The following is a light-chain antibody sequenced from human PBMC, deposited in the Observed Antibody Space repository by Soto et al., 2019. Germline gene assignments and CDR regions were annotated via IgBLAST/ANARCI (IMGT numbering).Light chain of an antibody. J-gene: IGKJ5*01. CDR2: DAS. Sequence: DIQMTQSPSSLSASVGDRVTITCQASQNNNNYLNWYQQKPGRAPKHLIYDASNLEAGVPSRLRQRGSGTDFTLTINHLKPKDIETYYCQQYENPPTFGQAKRLEIK. CDR3: QQYENPPT. V-gene: IGKV1-33*01. CDR1: QNNNNY.